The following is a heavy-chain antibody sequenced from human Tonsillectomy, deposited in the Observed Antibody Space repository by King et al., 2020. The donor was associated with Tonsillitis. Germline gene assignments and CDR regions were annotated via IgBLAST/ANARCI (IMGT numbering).Heavy chain of an antibody. V-gene: IGHV3-11*06. CDR1: GFTFSDYY. J-gene: IGHJ4*02. Sequence: VQLVESGGGLVKPGGSLRLSCAASGFTFSDYYMSWIRQAPGKGLEWVSYISSSSSYTNYADSVKGRFTISRDNAKNSLYLQMNSLRAEDTAVYYCARDSLPAAMPDWGQGTLVTVSS. CDR3: ARDSLPAAMPD. D-gene: IGHD2-2*01. CDR2: ISSSSSYT.